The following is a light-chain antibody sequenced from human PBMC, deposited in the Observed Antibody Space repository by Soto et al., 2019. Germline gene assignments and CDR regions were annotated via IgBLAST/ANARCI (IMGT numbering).Light chain of an antibody. J-gene: IGKJ4*01. Sequence: EMVMTQSPDTLSVSPGDRATLSCRASQGVRSDLAWYQQKPGQSPRLLIYGASTRAAETPARFSGSGSETEFTLTISSLQSEDFALYYCQQYNKWPLTFGGGTKVDIK. CDR1: QGVRSD. CDR2: GAS. CDR3: QQYNKWPLT. V-gene: IGKV3-15*01.